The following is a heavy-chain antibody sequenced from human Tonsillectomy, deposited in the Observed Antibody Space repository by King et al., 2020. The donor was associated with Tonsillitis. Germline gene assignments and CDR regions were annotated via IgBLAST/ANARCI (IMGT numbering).Heavy chain of an antibody. CDR2: VYYSGST. J-gene: IGHJ6*03. CDR3: ARRRSYGEDYMDV. CDR1: GGSISGTSYY. D-gene: IGHD1-26*01. Sequence: LQLQESGPGLVKPSETLSLTCSVSGGSISGTSYYWGWIRQPPGKGLEWIGSVYYSGSTYYSPSLKSRVTISVDTSKKHFSLKLSSVTAADTAVYYCARRRSYGEDYMDVWGKGTTVTVS. V-gene: IGHV4-39*02.